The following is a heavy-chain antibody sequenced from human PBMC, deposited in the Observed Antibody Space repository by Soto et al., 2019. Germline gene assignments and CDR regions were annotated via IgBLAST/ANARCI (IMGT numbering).Heavy chain of an antibody. CDR2: IYYSRST. D-gene: IGHD2-21*02. V-gene: IGHV4-59*08. J-gene: IGHJ5*02. Sequence: SWIRKTTLTGLEWIAYIYYSRSTNSNPSLKSRVTISEDTSKNQFSLKLSSVTAADTAFYYCARHGSSDVHWFDPRGQAPLVTVSS. CDR3: ARHGSSDVHWFDP.